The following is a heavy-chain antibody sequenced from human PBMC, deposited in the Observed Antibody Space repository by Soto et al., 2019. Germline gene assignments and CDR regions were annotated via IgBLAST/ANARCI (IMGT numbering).Heavy chain of an antibody. D-gene: IGHD3-10*01. J-gene: IGHJ1*01. V-gene: IGHV4-34*01. CDR1: GGAFSGFY. CDR3: ARGRGGVQH. CDR2: LNDSGGT. Sequence: QVQLQQWGAGLLKPSETLSLTCAVYGGAFSGFYWCWIRQPPGKGLECIVELNDSGGTNYNASLKSRVSISGYTSKNQFSLKLNFVTAADTAVYYCARGRGGVQHWGQGTLVTVSS.